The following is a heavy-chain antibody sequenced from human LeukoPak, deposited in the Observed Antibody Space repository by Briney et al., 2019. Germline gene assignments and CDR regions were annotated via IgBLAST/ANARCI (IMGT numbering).Heavy chain of an antibody. CDR3: AKGVYYGPFDY. D-gene: IGHD4-17*01. CDR2: ISYDGSNK. J-gene: IGHJ4*02. V-gene: IGHV3-30*18. CDR1: GFTFSSYG. Sequence: GGSLRLSCAASGFTFSSYGMHWVRQAPGKGLEWVAVISYDGSNKYYADSVKGRFTISRDNSKNTLYLQMNSLRAEDTAVYYCAKGVYYGPFDYWGQGTLVTVSS.